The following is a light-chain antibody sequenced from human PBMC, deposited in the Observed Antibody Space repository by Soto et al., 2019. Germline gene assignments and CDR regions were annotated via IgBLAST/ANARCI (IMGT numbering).Light chain of an antibody. J-gene: IGKJ5*01. CDR1: QTVSSY. Sequence: EIVLTQSPATLSLSAGERATLSCRGSQTVSSYLLWYQQKPGQAPRLLIYDASNRASGTPARFSGSGSETDFTLSISILEPEDIAVYYCQHRMNWPLTFGQGTRLEIK. V-gene: IGKV3-11*01. CDR3: QHRMNWPLT. CDR2: DAS.